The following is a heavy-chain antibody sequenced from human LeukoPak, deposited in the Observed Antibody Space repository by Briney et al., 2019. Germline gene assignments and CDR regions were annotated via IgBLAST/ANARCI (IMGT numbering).Heavy chain of an antibody. CDR3: ARGGLVRGSINSFIAFDV. J-gene: IGHJ3*01. CDR1: GDSVSRTDGG. D-gene: IGHD3-10*01. Sequence: SQTLSLTCAISGDSVSRTDGGWNWIRQSPSRGLEWLGRTYYRSKWYYDDALSVESRISIKPDTSKSQLTLQLNSVTPEDTALYFCARGGLVRGSINSFIAFDVWGQGIMVTVSS. CDR2: TYYRSKWYY. V-gene: IGHV6-1*01.